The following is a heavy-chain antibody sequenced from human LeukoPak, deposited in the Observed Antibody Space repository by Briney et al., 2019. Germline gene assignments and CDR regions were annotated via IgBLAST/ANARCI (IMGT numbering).Heavy chain of an antibody. CDR3: AKDPTRGSGSYDY. V-gene: IGHV3-30*02. CDR1: GFTFSSYG. D-gene: IGHD1-26*01. Sequence: GGSLRLSCAASGFTFSSYGMHWVRRAPGKGLGGLAFIRYDGSNKYYADSVKGRFTISRDNSKNTLYLQMNSLRAEDTAVYYCAKDPTRGSGSYDYWGQGTLVTVSS. CDR2: IRYDGSNK. J-gene: IGHJ4*02.